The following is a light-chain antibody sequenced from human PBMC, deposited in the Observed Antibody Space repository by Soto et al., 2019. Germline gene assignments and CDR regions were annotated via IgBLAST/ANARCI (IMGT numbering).Light chain of an antibody. CDR3: QQYDILPIT. J-gene: IGKJ5*01. Sequence: DIQMTQSPSSLFASVGDRVTITCQATQEINIYLKWYQQKPGKAPNLLIYDASNLEIGVPSRFSGSGSGTHFTFTISSRQTEDIGTYYCQQYDILPITFGRGTRREIK. CDR2: DAS. CDR1: QEINIY. V-gene: IGKV1-33*01.